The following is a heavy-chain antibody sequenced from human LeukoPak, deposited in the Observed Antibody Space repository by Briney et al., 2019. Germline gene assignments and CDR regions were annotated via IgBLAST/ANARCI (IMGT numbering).Heavy chain of an antibody. D-gene: IGHD6-19*01. CDR3: AREAVADAFDI. V-gene: IGHV3-48*03. CDR2: TSSSGSSI. Sequence: GGSLRLSCAASGFTFSSYEMNWVRQAPGKGLEWVSYTSSSGSSIHYADSVKGRFTVSRDNAKNSMYLQMNSLRVEDTAVYYCAREAVADAFDIWGQGTMVTVSS. J-gene: IGHJ3*02. CDR1: GFTFSSYE.